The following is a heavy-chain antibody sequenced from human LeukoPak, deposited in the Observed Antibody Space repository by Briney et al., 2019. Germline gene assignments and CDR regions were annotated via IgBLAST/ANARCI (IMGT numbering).Heavy chain of an antibody. Sequence: SSETLSLTCAVYGGSFSGYYWSWIRQPPGKGLEWIGEINHSGSTNYNPSLKSRVTISVDTSKNQFSLKLSSVTAADTAVYYCARRFDSSGYYYPNFDYWGQGTLVTVSS. CDR1: GGSFSGYY. J-gene: IGHJ4*02. D-gene: IGHD3-22*01. CDR2: INHSGST. V-gene: IGHV4-34*01. CDR3: ARRFDSSGYYYPNFDY.